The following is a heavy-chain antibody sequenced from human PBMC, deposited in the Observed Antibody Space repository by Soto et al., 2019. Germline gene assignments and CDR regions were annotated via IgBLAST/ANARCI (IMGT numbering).Heavy chain of an antibody. CDR3: ARDWGYYYDSSGYYAY. J-gene: IGHJ4*02. V-gene: IGHV3-30-3*01. D-gene: IGHD3-22*01. CDR1: GFTFSSYA. CDR2: ISYDGSNK. Sequence: QVQLVESGGGVVQPGRSLRLSCAASGFTFSSYAMHWVRQAPGKGLEWVAVISYDGSNKYYADSVKGRFTISRDNSKNTLYLQMNSLRAEDTAVYYCARDWGYYYDSSGYYAYWGQGTLVTVSS.